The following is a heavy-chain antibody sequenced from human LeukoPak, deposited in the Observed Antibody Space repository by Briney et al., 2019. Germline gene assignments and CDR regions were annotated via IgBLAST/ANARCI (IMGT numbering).Heavy chain of an antibody. CDR2: INPNSGGT. V-gene: IGHV1-2*02. J-gene: IGHJ4*02. D-gene: IGHD3-22*01. CDR3: ARWTYYYDSSGYYSNFDY. CDR1: GYTFTGYY. Sequence: ASVKVSCKASGYTFTGYYMHWVRQAPGQGLEWMGWINPNSGGTNYAQKFQGRVTMTSDTSISTAYMELSRLRSDDTAVYYCARWTYYYDSSGYYSNFDYWGQGTLVTVSS.